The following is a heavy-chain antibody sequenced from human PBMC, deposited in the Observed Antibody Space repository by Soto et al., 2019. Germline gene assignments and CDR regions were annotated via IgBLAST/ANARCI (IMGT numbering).Heavy chain of an antibody. CDR1: GFTFSEYS. Sequence: GGSLRLSCSASGFTFSEYSMHWVRQAPGKGLQYVSTISSDGYITYYADSVKGRFTISRDNSKNTLYLQMNSLRPEDTAVYYCVKVSTFYDILNGYYSTNFFDPWGQGTLVTVSS. D-gene: IGHD3-9*01. V-gene: IGHV3-64D*06. CDR2: ISSDGYIT. J-gene: IGHJ5*02. CDR3: VKVSTFYDILNGYYSTNFFDP.